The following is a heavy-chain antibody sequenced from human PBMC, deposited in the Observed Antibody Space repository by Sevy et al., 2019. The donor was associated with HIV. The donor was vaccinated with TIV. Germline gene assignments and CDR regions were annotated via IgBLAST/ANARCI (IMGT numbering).Heavy chain of an antibody. CDR3: AGRHTMVRGEGVAFDI. V-gene: IGHV4-61*01. CDR2: IYYSGST. Sequence: GSLRLSCTVSGGSVSSGSYYWSWIRQPPGKGLEWIGYIYYSGSTNYNPSLKSRVTISVDTSKNKFSLKLSSVTAADTAVYYFAGRHTMVRGEGVAFDIWGQGTMVTVSS. J-gene: IGHJ3*02. CDR1: GGSVSSGSYY. D-gene: IGHD3-10*01.